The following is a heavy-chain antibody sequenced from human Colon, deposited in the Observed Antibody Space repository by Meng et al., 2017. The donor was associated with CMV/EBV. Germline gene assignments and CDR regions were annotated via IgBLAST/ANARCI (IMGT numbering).Heavy chain of an antibody. J-gene: IGHJ4*02. D-gene: IGHD3-10*01. CDR3: ARDGRNHYGSGTVDY. CDR1: GFTFSSYW. CDR2: INSDGSST. Sequence: ESLKISCAASGFTFSSYWMHWVRQAPGKGLVWVSRINSDGSSTSYADSVKGRFTISRDNAKNTLYLQMNSLRAEDTALYYCARDGRNHYGSGTVDYWGQGTLVTVSS. V-gene: IGHV3-74*01.